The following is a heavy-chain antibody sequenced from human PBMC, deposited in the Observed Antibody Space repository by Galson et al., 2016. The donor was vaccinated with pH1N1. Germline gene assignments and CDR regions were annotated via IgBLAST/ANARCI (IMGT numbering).Heavy chain of an antibody. Sequence: SLRLSCAGYAFSVRNNFMTWVRQPPGKALEWVSTIYSDGSTNYGDFVKGRFTVSRDISENTVFLQLNSLRVDDTAVYYCARDKRRYFDSWGQGTLVTVSP. CDR1: AFSVRNNF. CDR2: IYSDGST. J-gene: IGHJ4*02. V-gene: IGHV3-53*01. CDR3: ARDKRRYFDS.